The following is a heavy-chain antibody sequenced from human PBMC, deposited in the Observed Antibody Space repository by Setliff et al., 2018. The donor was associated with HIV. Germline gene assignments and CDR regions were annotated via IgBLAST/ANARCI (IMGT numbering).Heavy chain of an antibody. D-gene: IGHD6-19*01. CDR2: IYSSGST. J-gene: IGHJ4*02. CDR3: ARVTRSGSGWFWEHYFDS. Sequence: SETLSLTCTVSGGSISSASYCWSWIRQPAGKGLEWIGHIYSSGSTNYNPSLKSRVTISVDRSKNQFSLKMRSVTAADTAVYYCARVTRSGSGWFWEHYFDSWGQGSLVTVSS. CDR1: GGSISSASYC. V-gene: IGHV4-61*09.